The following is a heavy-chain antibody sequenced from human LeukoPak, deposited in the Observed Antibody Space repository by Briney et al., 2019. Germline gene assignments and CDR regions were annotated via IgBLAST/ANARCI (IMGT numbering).Heavy chain of an antibody. V-gene: IGHV3-48*01. CDR2: ISSSSSTI. Sequence: GGSLRLSCAASGFTFSSYDMTWVRQAPGRGLEWVSYISSSSSTIYYADSVKGRFTISRDNAKNSLYLQMNSLRAEDTAVYYCATDYYYDSSGSYYTIDYWGQGTLVTVSS. D-gene: IGHD3-22*01. CDR3: ATDYYYDSSGSYYTIDY. J-gene: IGHJ4*02. CDR1: GFTFSSYD.